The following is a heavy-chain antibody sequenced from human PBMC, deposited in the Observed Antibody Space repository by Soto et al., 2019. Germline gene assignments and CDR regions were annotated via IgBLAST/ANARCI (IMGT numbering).Heavy chain of an antibody. V-gene: IGHV4-61*05. CDR3: ARHSSSWPIFDY. Sequence: SETLSLTCTVSGGSISSSSYYWGWLRQSPGKGLEWIGYIYYSGSSNYNPSLKSRVTISVDTSKNQFSLKLSSVTAADTAVYYCARHSSSWPIFDYWGQGTLVTV. CDR1: GGSISSSSYY. D-gene: IGHD6-13*01. CDR2: IYYSGSS. J-gene: IGHJ4*02.